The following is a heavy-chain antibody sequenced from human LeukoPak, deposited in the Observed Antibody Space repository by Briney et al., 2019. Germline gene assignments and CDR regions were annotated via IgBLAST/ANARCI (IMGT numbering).Heavy chain of an antibody. D-gene: IGHD5-18*01. CDR3: AKEMGYGLIIDY. Sequence: GGSLRLSCTVSGFTVSSNSMSWVRQAPGKGLEWVSFIYSDNTHYSDSVKGRFTISRDNSKNTLYLQMNSLRAEDTAVYYCAKEMGYGLIIDYWGQGTLVTVSS. V-gene: IGHV3-66*03. CDR1: GFTVSSNS. J-gene: IGHJ4*02. CDR2: IYSDNT.